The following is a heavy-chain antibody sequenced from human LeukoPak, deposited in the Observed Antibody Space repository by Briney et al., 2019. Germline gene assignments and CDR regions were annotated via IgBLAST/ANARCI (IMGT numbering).Heavy chain of an antibody. CDR2: ISGSGGST. CDR3: AKDFGVPAAPQMYAFDI. D-gene: IGHD2-2*01. CDR1: GFTFSSYA. Sequence: GGSLRLSCAASGFTFSSYAMSWVRQAPGKGLEWVSAISGSGGSTYYADSVKGRFTISRDNSKNTLYLQMNSLRAEDTAVYYCAKDFGVPAAPQMYAFDIWGQGTMVTVSS. J-gene: IGHJ3*02. V-gene: IGHV3-23*01.